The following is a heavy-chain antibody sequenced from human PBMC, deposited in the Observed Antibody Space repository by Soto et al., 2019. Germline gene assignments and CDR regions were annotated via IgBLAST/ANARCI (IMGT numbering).Heavy chain of an antibody. D-gene: IGHD6-13*01. CDR1: GYTFTDYW. CDR3: ARQLGQYSSSWYAFDI. V-gene: IGHV5-51*01. Sequence: GESLKISCKGSGYTFTDYWIGWVRQLPGKGLEWMGIIYPGDSDIRYSPSFRGQVTISADNSISTAYLQWSSLRASDTAIYYCARQLGQYSSSWYAFDIWGQGTMVT. J-gene: IGHJ3*02. CDR2: IYPGDSDI.